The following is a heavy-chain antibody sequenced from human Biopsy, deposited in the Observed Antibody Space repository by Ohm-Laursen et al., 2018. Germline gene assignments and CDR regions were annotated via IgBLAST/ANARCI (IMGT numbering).Heavy chain of an antibody. CDR1: GESFNGYY. Sequence: PSETLSLTCVVYGESFNGYYWSWIRQTPGKGLEWIGEINHSGRTNYNPPLKSRVTISVDTSKNQFSLKVRSVTAADTAVYYCVRGVDYYDPYHYCALDVWGQGTTVTVSS. CDR3: VRGVDYYDPYHYCALDV. J-gene: IGHJ6*02. D-gene: IGHD3-22*01. CDR2: INHSGRT. V-gene: IGHV4-34*01.